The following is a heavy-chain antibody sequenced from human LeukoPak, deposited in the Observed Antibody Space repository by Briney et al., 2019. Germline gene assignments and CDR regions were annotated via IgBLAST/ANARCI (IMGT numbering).Heavy chain of an antibody. CDR1: GFTFSSYA. CDR2: ISDTGGST. J-gene: IGHJ4*02. CDR3: AKATTPHDYSQDY. V-gene: IGHV3-23*01. D-gene: IGHD4-11*01. Sequence: PGGSLRLSCAASGFTFSSYAMSWVRQAPGKGLEWVSAISDTGGSTYYADSVKGRFAISRDNSKNTLFLLMSSLRAEDTAVYYCAKATTPHDYSQDYWGQGTLVTVSS.